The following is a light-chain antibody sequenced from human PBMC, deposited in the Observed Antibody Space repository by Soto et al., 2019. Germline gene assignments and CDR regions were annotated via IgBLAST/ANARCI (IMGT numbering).Light chain of an antibody. Sequence: AIRMTQSPSSFSASTGDRVTMTCRASQGISSYLAWYQQKPGKAPKLLIYAASTLQSGVPSRFSGSGSGTDFTLTICCLQSEDFATYYCQQYYSFPPTFGQGTKVDIK. CDR2: AAS. CDR1: QGISSY. V-gene: IGKV1-8*01. CDR3: QQYYSFPPT. J-gene: IGKJ1*01.